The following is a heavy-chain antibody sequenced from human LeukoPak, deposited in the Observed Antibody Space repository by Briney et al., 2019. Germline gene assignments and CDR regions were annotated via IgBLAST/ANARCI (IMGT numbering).Heavy chain of an antibody. J-gene: IGHJ4*02. CDR1: GGSFSGYY. CDR2: INHSGST. V-gene: IGHV4-34*01. Sequence: SETLSLTCAVYGGSFSGYYWSWIRQPPGRGLEWIGEINHSGSTNYNPSLKSRVTISVDTSKNQFFLKLSSVTAADTAVYYCARDDGAYYYDSSGMTFDYWGQGTLVTVSS. CDR3: ARDDGAYYYDSSGMTFDY. D-gene: IGHD3-22*01.